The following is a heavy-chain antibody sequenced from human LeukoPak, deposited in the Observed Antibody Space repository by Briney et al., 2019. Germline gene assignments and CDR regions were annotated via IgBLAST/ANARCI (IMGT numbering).Heavy chain of an antibody. Sequence: GESLKISCKGSGYSFTSYWIGWVRQMPGKGLEWMGIIYPGDSDTRYSPSFQGQVTISADKSISTAYLQWSSLKASDTAMYYCASNFNSIEMATTSLDYWGQGALVTVSS. CDR1: GYSFTSYW. CDR3: ASNFNSIEMATTSLDY. J-gene: IGHJ4*02. V-gene: IGHV5-51*01. D-gene: IGHD5-24*01. CDR2: IYPGDSDT.